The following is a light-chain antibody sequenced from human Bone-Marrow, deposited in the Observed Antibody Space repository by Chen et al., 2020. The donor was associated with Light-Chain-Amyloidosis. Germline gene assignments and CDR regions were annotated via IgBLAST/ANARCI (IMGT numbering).Light chain of an antibody. Sequence: DIQMPQSPSSLSASVGDRVTMTCRASQSISNYLNWYQQRPGKAPKLLIHSASTLQSGVPSRFSGSGFGTDFTLTISSLQPEDFASYYCQQTYNAPGFGPGTKVDI. CDR3: QQTYNAPG. V-gene: IGKV1-39*01. CDR1: QSISNY. CDR2: SAS. J-gene: IGKJ3*01.